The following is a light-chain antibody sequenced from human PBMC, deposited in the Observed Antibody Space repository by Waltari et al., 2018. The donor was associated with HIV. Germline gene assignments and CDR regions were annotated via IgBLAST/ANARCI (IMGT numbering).Light chain of an antibody. V-gene: IGLV2-14*01. Sequence: QSALTPPASVSGSPGQAITISCTGTSSDVGGYKYVSWYQQPPDKAPKLMIYEVSNRPSGVSNRFSGSKSGNTASLTISGLQAEDEADYYCSSYTSASTLVLFGGGTKLTVL. CDR3: SSYTSASTLVL. CDR2: EVS. J-gene: IGLJ2*01. CDR1: SSDVGGYKY.